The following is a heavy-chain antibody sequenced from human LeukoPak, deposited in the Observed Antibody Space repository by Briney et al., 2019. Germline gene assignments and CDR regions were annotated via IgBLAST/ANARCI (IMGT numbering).Heavy chain of an antibody. CDR3: ARDQTYCSGGSCYDAFDI. Sequence: GGSLRLSCAASGFTFSSYSMNWVRQAPGKGLEWVSSISSSSSYIYYADSVKGRFTISRDNAKNSLYLQMNSLRAEDTAVYYCARDQTYCSGGSCYDAFDIWRQGTMVTVSS. D-gene: IGHD2-15*01. CDR1: GFTFSSYS. CDR2: ISSSSSYI. V-gene: IGHV3-21*01. J-gene: IGHJ3*02.